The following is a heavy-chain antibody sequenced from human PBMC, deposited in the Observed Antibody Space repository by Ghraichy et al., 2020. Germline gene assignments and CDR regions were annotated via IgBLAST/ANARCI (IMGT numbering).Heavy chain of an antibody. CDR3: TRDRGQIYYYFNMDV. J-gene: IGHJ6*02. V-gene: IGHV3-11*01. Sequence: GGSLRLSCAASGFTFSDYYMSWIRQAPGKGLEWVSYISSDGNTMYYADSVKGRFAISRDNAKNSVYLQMSSLRAEDTAVYYCTRDRGQIYYYFNMDVWGQGTAVTVSS. CDR2: ISSDGNTM. D-gene: IGHD5-24*01. CDR1: GFTFSDYY.